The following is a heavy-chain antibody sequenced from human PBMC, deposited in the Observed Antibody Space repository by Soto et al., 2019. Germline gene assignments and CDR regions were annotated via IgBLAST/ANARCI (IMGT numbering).Heavy chain of an antibody. J-gene: IGHJ5*02. CDR3: AIVLVARDWFGH. Sequence: SGKRSCKASGGTFSSYAISWVRQAPGQGLEWMGGIIPIFGTANYAQKFQGRVTITADESTRAAYMELSSLRSEDTAWYYCAIVLVARDWFGHSGQRTLVTHSS. V-gene: IGHV1-69*13. CDR1: GGTFSSYA. CDR2: IIPIFGTA. D-gene: IGHD2-15*01.